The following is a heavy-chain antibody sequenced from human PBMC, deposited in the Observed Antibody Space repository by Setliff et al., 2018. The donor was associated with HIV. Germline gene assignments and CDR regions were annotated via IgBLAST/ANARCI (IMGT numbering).Heavy chain of an antibody. CDR2: FCYTGSS. CDR3: ARVDCSGGSCYSPAY. V-gene: IGHV4-59*11. J-gene: IGHJ4*02. CDR1: YGSINNHY. D-gene: IGHD2-15*01. Sequence: SETLSLTCSIFYGSINNHYWSWIRQPPGEGLEWIGYFCYTGSSNYNPSLKSRVTISLDTSKNQFSLNLTSVTAADTAVYYCARVDCSGGSCYSPAYWGQGTLVTVSS.